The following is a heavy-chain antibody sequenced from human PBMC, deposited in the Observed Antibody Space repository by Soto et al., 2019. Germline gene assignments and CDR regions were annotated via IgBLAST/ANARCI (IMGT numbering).Heavy chain of an antibody. CDR1: GFTFSNYA. D-gene: IGHD2-8*02. J-gene: IGHJ6*02. CDR3: ARDWTGNTCPCLDV. V-gene: IGHV3-23*01. Sequence: EVQLWESGGGLVQPGGSLRLSCAASGFTFSNYALTWVSRSPGKGLEWVSTSGGGGGTTYYADSVKGRFTISRDNSKNTLSLQMSSLRVEDTAIYYCARDWTGNTCPCLDVWGQGTTVSVSS. CDR2: SGGGGGTT.